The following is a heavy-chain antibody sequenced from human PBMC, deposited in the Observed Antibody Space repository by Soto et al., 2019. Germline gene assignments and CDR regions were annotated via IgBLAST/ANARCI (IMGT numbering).Heavy chain of an antibody. CDR1: GGSVSSGSYY. V-gene: IGHV4-61*01. J-gene: IGHJ6*02. Sequence: SETLSLTCTVSGGSVSSGSYYWSWIRQPPGKGLEWIGYIYYSGSTNYNPSLKSRVTISVDTSKNQFSLKLSSVTAADTAVYYCARDGGNLFGSHYYGMDVWGQGTTVTVSS. D-gene: IGHD2-21*02. CDR3: ARDGGNLFGSHYYGMDV. CDR2: IYYSGST.